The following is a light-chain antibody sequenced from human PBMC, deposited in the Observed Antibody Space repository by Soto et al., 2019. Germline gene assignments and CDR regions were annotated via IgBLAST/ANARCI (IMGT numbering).Light chain of an antibody. Sequence: DIQMTQSPSSLSASVGERVTITCRASNNIYSYLNWYQQQPGQPPNLLMYGAFHLQSRVPSRFSGTGSATHFTLTISSLQPGDFATYYCQQTFDTPFTFGPGTTVDI. CDR1: NNIYSY. CDR3: QQTFDTPFT. V-gene: IGKV1-39*01. CDR2: GAF. J-gene: IGKJ3*01.